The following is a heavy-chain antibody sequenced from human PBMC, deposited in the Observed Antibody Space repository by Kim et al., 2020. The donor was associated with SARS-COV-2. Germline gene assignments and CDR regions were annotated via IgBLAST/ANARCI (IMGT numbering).Heavy chain of an antibody. CDR3: ARDFYLYSLRGRSAFDI. V-gene: IGHV4-59*01. Sequence: KGRVTISVDTSKNQFSLKLSSVTAADTAVYYCARDFYLYSLRGRSAFDIWGQGTMVTVSS. J-gene: IGHJ3*02. D-gene: IGHD3-16*01.